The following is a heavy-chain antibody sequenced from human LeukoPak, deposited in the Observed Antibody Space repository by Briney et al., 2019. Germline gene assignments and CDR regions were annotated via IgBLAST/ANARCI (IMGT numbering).Heavy chain of an antibody. Sequence: GGSLRLSCAASGFTFSSYAMSWVRQAPGKGLEWVSAISGSGGSTYYADSVKGRFTISRDNSKNTLYPQMNSLRAEDTAVYYCAKAPVAGTTRRDYWGQGTLVTVSS. CDR2: ISGSGGST. CDR1: GFTFSSYA. J-gene: IGHJ4*02. D-gene: IGHD6-19*01. V-gene: IGHV3-23*01. CDR3: AKAPVAGTTRRDY.